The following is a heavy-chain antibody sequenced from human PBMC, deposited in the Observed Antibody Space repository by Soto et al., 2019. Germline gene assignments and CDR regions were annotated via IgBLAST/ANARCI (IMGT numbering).Heavy chain of an antibody. CDR1: GVTFSTSG. J-gene: IGHJ6*01. D-gene: IGHD2-21*01. V-gene: IGHV1-69*01. CDR3: ARLCPSICGSGNRYRMNTSFDI. CDR2: IIPLFGTP. Sequence: QVQLVQSGAEVKKPGSSLKVSCKTSGVTFSTSGISWVRQGPGQGLEWMGGIIPLFGTPKYARKFQGRVSITADYSATSAYLALGGLSSDLTPSFYSARLCPSICGSGNRYRMNTSFDIWGLGSQVVASS.